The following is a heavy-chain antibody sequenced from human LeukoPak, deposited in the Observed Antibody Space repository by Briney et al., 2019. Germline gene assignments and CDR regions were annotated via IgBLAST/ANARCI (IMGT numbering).Heavy chain of an antibody. CDR3: ARAPRDGYNYNWYFDL. D-gene: IGHD5-24*01. J-gene: IGHJ2*01. CDR1: GVSISSGGYS. Sequence: PSETLSLTSAVSGVSISSGGYSWRWIRQPPGKGLEWIGYIYHSGSTYYNPSLKSRVTISVDRSKNQFSLKLSSVTAADTAVYYCARAPRDGYNYNWYFDLWGRGTLVTVSS. CDR2: IYHSGST. V-gene: IGHV4-30-2*01.